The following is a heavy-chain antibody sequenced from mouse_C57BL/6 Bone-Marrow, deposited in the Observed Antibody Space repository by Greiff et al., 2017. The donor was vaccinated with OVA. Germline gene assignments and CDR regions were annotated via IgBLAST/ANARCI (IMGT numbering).Heavy chain of an antibody. CDR2: INPNNGGT. Sequence: EVKLQQSGPELVKPGASVKMSCKASGYTFTDYNMHWVKQSHGKSLEWIGYINPNNGGTSYNQKFKGKATLTVNKSSSTAYMELRSLTSEDSAVYYCARKEWTTDYAMDYWGQGTSVTVSS. CDR1: GYTFTDYN. CDR3: ARKEWTTDYAMDY. J-gene: IGHJ4*01. V-gene: IGHV1-22*01. D-gene: IGHD1-1*01.